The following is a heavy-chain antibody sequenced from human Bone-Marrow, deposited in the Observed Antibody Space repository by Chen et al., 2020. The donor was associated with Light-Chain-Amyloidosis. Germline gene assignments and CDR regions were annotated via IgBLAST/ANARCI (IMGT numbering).Heavy chain of an antibody. D-gene: IGHD5-12*01. CDR3: ARRRDGYNFDY. CDR1: GYTFPNYW. V-gene: IGHV5-51*01. Sequence: EVQLEQSGPEVKKLGESLKISCKGSGYTFPNYWIGWVRQMPGKGLEWMGVIYPDDADAIISPSFEDQVTISANKSITTAYLQWRSLKASDTAMYYCARRRDGYNFDYWGQGTLVTVSS. J-gene: IGHJ4*02. CDR2: IYPDDADA.